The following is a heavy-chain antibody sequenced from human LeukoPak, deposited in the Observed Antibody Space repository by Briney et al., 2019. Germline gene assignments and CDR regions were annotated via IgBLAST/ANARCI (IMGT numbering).Heavy chain of an antibody. CDR1: GGSMNTYY. Sequence: SETLSLTCTVSGGSMNTYYWTWIRQSDGKGLEWLGRMYHSGTTNYNSPLYNPSLSSRLTMSVDGAKNQFSLRLKSVTAADTAVYFCARERDHGYSYGLVFDSWGQGSLVTVSS. J-gene: IGHJ4*02. V-gene: IGHV4-4*07. D-gene: IGHD5-18*01. CDR3: ARERDHGYSYGLVFDS. CDR2: MYHSGTT.